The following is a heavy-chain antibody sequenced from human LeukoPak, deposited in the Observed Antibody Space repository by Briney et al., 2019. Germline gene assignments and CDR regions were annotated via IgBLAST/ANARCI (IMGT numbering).Heavy chain of an antibody. V-gene: IGHV1-69*05. CDR2: IIPIFGTA. D-gene: IGHD1-26*01. CDR1: GGTFSSYA. CDR3: ARANSGSSPFDY. Sequence: SVKVSCKASGGTFSSYAISWVRQAPGQGLEWMGGIIPIFGTANYAQKFQGRVTITTDESTSTAYMELSSLRSEDAAVYYCARANSGSSPFDYWGQGTLVTVSS. J-gene: IGHJ4*02.